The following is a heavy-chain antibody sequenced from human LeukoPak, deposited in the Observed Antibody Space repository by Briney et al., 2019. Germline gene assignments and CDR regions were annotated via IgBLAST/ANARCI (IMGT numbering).Heavy chain of an antibody. CDR2: INTGNGKT. D-gene: IGHD2-21*02. CDR1: GYTFTSYA. J-gene: IGHJ4*02. CDR3: ARNTETAIPLPYYFDY. Sequence: GASVKVSCKASGYTFTSYAMHWVRQAPGQRLECMGWINTGNGKTKYPQKFQGRVTITRDTSASTAYMDLSSLRSEDTAVYYCARNTETAIPLPYYFDYWGQGTLVTVSS. V-gene: IGHV1-3*04.